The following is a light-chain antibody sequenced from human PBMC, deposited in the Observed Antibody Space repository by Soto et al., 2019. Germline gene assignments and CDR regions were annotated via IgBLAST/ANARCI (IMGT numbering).Light chain of an antibody. Sequence: IQMTQSPSTRPASVGDICTISCRASQSISNWLAWCLKKPGTAAKRLIYHASSLESGVPAQFIGSGYGTEFTLTISSLQPEDLATYYCQQYNSYSFGQGTKVDIK. V-gene: IGKV1-5*01. CDR1: QSISNW. J-gene: IGKJ1*01. CDR2: HAS. CDR3: QQYNSYS.